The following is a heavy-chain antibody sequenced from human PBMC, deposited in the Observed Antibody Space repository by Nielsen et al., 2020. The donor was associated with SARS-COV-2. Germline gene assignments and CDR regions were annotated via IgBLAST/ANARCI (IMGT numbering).Heavy chain of an antibody. J-gene: IGHJ3*02. CDR2: IYATGST. V-gene: IGHV4-61*02. Sequence: SETLSLTCTVSGGSISSGGYYWSWIRQHPGKGLEWIGRIYATGSTNYNPSLKSRVTISVDRSQNQFSLKLRFVTAADTAVYYCARAPDIVLGPTAIPIWGQGTMVAVSS. CDR1: GGSISSGGYY. CDR3: ARAPDIVLGPTAIPI. D-gene: IGHD2-2*01.